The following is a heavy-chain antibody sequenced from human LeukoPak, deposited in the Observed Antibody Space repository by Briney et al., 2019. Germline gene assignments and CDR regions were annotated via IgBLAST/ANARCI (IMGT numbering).Heavy chain of an antibody. V-gene: IGHV5-51*01. J-gene: IGHJ4*02. CDR3: ARLGYCGSTSCTQFDY. CDR1: GYRFSSNL. D-gene: IGHD2-2*01. CDR2: VCPGDSDN. Sequence: GESLKISCKGSGYRFSSNLICWVRQMPGEGLELMWIVCPGDSDNRYSPSVQGQVTISADKSISPAFLQWSSLKASDTAMYYCARLGYCGSTSCTQFDYWGQGTLVTVSS.